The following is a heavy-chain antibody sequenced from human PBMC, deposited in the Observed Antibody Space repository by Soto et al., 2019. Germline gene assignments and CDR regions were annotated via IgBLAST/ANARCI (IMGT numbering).Heavy chain of an antibody. Sequence: QVQLVESGGGVVQPGRSLRLSCAASGFTFSSYGMHWVRQAPGKGLEWVAVISYDGSNKYYADSVKGRFTISRDNSKNTLYLQMNSLRAEDTAVYYCAKDREARPSLFAYGGQGTLVTVSS. V-gene: IGHV3-30*18. CDR2: ISYDGSNK. CDR1: GFTFSSYG. CDR3: AKDREARPSLFAY. J-gene: IGHJ4*02.